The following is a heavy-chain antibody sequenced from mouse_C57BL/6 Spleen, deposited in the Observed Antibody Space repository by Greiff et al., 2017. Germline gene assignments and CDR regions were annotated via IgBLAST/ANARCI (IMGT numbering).Heavy chain of an antibody. CDR3: ARYPPYDYYWYFDV. Sequence: VQLKQSGPELVKPGASVKISCKASGYSFTGYYMNWVKQSPEKSLEWIGEINPSTGGTTYNQKFKAKATLTVDKSSSTAYMQLKSLTSEDSAVYYCARYPPYDYYWYFDVWGTGTTVTVSS. CDR2: INPSTGGT. J-gene: IGHJ1*03. V-gene: IGHV1-42*01. CDR1: GYSFTGYY. D-gene: IGHD2-4*01.